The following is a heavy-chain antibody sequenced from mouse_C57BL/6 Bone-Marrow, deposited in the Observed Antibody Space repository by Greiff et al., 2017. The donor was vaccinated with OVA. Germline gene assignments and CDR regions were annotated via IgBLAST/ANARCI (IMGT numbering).Heavy chain of an antibody. CDR2: IYWDDDK. CDR3: ARREGFYYYGSSHYYYAMDY. V-gene: IGHV8-12*01. J-gene: IGHJ4*01. D-gene: IGHD1-1*01. Sequence: QVTLKESGPGILQSSQTLSLTCSFSGFSLSTSGMGVSWIRQPSGKGLEWLAHIYWDDDKRYNPSLKSRLTISKDTSRNQVFLKITSVDTADTATYYCARREGFYYYGSSHYYYAMDYWGQGTSVTVSS. CDR1: GFSLSTSGMG.